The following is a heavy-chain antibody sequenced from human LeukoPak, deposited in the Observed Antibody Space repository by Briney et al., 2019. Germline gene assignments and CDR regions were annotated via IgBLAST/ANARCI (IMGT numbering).Heavy chain of an antibody. D-gene: IGHD3-22*01. CDR2: ISGSGGST. CDR3: AKRTENDYYDSSGYYFDY. Sequence: SCKASGGTFSSYAISWVRQAPGKGLEWVSAISGSGGSTYYADSAKDRFTISRDNSKNTLYLQMNSLGAEDTAVYYCAKRTENDYYDSSGYYFDYWGQGTLVTVSS. V-gene: IGHV3-23*01. J-gene: IGHJ4*02. CDR1: GGTFSSYA.